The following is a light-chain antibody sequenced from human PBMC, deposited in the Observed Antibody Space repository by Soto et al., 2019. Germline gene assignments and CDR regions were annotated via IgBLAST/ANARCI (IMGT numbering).Light chain of an antibody. CDR2: GAS. CDR3: QQYDSSPLFT. J-gene: IGKJ3*01. CDR1: QSVSSN. Sequence: EIVMTQSPATLSVSPGERATLSCRASQSVSSNLAWYQQKPGQAPRLLIYGASTRATGIPARFSGSGSGTEFTLTISRLEPEDFAVYYCQQYDSSPLFTFGPGTKVDIK. V-gene: IGKV3-15*01.